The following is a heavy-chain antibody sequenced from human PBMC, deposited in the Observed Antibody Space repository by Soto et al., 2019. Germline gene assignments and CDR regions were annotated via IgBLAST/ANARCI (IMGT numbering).Heavy chain of an antibody. J-gene: IGHJ4*02. V-gene: IGHV1-3*01. D-gene: IGHD5-18*01. CDR3: ARGLNGYLHYFDY. Sequence: ASVKVSCKASGYTFTSYAMHWVRQAPGQRLEWMGWINAGNGNTKYSQKFQGRVTITRDTSASTAYMELSSLRSEDTAVYYCARGLNGYLHYFDYWGQGSLVTVSS. CDR2: INAGNGNT. CDR1: GYTFTSYA.